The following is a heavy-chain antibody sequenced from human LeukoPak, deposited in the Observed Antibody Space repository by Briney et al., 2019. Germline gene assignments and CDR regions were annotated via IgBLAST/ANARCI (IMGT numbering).Heavy chain of an antibody. D-gene: IGHD4-23*01. CDR3: ARPRGGGNNLYGMDV. Sequence: PGRSLRLSCAASGFTFSSYGMHSVSQAPGKGLEWVAVIWYAGGNKYYADSVKGRFTISRDNSKNTLYLQMNSLRVEDTAVYYCARPRGGGNNLYGMDVWGQGTTVTVSS. J-gene: IGHJ6*02. CDR1: GFTFSSYG. CDR2: IWYAGGNK. V-gene: IGHV3-33*01.